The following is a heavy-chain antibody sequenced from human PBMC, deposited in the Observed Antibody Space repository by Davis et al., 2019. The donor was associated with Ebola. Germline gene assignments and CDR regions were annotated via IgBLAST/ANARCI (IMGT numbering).Heavy chain of an antibody. V-gene: IGHV5-51*01. CDR1: GYSFTDYW. CDR2: IYPGDSDT. Sequence: PGGSLRLSCQASGYSFTDYWFGWVRQIPGKGLEWLGIIYPGDSDTIYGPSFQGQVTIQVYKSINTAYLQWSSLKASDTAVYYCARHREVGGGNYYGMDVWGKGTTVIVSS. D-gene: IGHD3-16*01. J-gene: IGHJ6*04. CDR3: ARHREVGGGNYYGMDV.